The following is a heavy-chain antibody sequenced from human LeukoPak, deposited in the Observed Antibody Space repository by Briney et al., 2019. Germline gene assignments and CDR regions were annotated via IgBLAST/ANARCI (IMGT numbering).Heavy chain of an antibody. CDR1: GFTFDDYA. V-gene: IGHV3-9*01. CDR2: ISWNSGSI. CDR3: AKDRRAAAVYYFDY. J-gene: IGHJ4*02. D-gene: IGHD6-13*01. Sequence: GGSLRLSCAASGFTFDDYAMHWVRQAPGKGLEWVSGISWNSGSIGYADSVKGRFTISRDNAKNSLYLQMNSLRAEDTALYYCAKDRRAAAVYYFDYWGQGTLVTVSS.